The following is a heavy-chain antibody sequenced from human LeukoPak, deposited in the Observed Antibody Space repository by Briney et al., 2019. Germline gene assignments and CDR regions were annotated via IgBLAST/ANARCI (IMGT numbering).Heavy chain of an antibody. CDR2: IYYSGST. V-gene: IGHV4-59*01. CDR1: GYSIFTDYF. D-gene: IGHD3-22*01. Sequence: SETLSLTCNVSGYSIFTDYFWGWLRQPPGKGLEWIGYIYYSGSTNYNPSLKSRVTISVDTSKNQFSLKLSSVTAADTAVYYCARDSYYDSSEDAFDIWGQGTMVTVSS. J-gene: IGHJ3*02. CDR3: ARDSYYDSSEDAFDI.